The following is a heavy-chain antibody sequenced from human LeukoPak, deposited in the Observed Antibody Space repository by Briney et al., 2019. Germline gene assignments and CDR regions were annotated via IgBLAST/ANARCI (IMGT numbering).Heavy chain of an antibody. CDR2: IYPGDSDT. J-gene: IGHJ3*02. V-gene: IGHV5-51*01. CDR3: ARHAVYFGSGNRAFDI. Sequence: GESLKISCLGSGYTFTSYWIGGVRQMPGKGLEWMGIIYPGDSDTRYSPSFQGQVTITADKSISTAYLQWSSLKASDTAMYYCARHAVYFGSGNRAFDIWGQGTMVTVSS. CDR1: GYTFTSYW. D-gene: IGHD3-10*01.